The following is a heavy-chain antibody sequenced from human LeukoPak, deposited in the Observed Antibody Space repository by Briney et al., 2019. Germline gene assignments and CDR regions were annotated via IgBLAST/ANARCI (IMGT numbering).Heavy chain of an antibody. CDR3: ARGNHYDFQNDYYFDY. V-gene: IGHV4-34*01. CDR2: INHSGST. D-gene: IGHD3-3*01. Sequence: PSETLSLTCAVYGGSFSGYYWSWIRQPPGKGLEWIGEINHSGSTNYNPSLKSRVTISVDTSKNQFSLKLSSVTAADTAVYYCARGNHYDFQNDYYFDYWGQGTLVTVSS. CDR1: GGSFSGYY. J-gene: IGHJ4*02.